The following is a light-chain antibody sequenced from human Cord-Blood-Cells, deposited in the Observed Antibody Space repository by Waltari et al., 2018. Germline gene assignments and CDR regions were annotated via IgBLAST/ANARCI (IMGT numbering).Light chain of an antibody. Sequence: EIVMTQSPATLSVSPGERATLSCRASQSVSSNLAWYQHKPGQAPRLLIYGASTRATGIPARFSGSGSGTELTLTISSLQSEDFAVYYCQQYNNWPPYTFGQGTKLEIK. V-gene: IGKV3-15*01. CDR2: GAS. J-gene: IGKJ2*01. CDR1: QSVSSN. CDR3: QQYNNWPPYT.